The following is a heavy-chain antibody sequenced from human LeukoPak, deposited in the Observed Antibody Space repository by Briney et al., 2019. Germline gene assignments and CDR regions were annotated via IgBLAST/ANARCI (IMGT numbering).Heavy chain of an antibody. CDR2: INGRGDNT. J-gene: IGHJ5*02. D-gene: IGHD2/OR15-2a*01. CDR1: GFTFSSYA. V-gene: IGHV3-23*01. Sequence: PGGSLRLSCAASGFTFSSYAMNWVRQAPGKGLEWVSAINGRGDNTYYADSVKGRFTNSRDNSKSTLFLQMNSLRAEDTAIYYCAKDRVSPGFNLFDPWGQGTLVTVSS. CDR3: AKDRVSPGFNLFDP.